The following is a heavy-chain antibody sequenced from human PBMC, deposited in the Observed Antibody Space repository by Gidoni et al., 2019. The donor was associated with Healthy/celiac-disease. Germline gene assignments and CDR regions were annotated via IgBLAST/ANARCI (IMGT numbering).Heavy chain of an antibody. CDR1: GFTFCSYS. D-gene: IGHD1-1*01. J-gene: IGHJ6*02. Sequence: EVQLVESGGGLVKPGGSLRLSCAASGFTFCSYSMNWVRQAPGKGLEWVSSISGSSSYIYYADSVKGRFTISRDNAKNSLYLQMNSLGAEDTAVYYCAREGPTYYYYGMDVWGQGTTVTVSS. V-gene: IGHV3-21*01. CDR3: AREGPTYYYYGMDV. CDR2: ISGSSSYI.